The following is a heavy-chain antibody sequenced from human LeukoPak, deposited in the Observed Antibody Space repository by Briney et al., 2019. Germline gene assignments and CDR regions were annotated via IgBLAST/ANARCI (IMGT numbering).Heavy chain of an antibody. CDR3: AKDHDFWSGYYSGATHYYYYMDV. J-gene: IGHJ6*03. CDR1: GFTFSSFG. D-gene: IGHD3-3*01. V-gene: IGHV3-30*02. Sequence: GGXLRLSCAASGFTFSSFGMYWVRQAPGKGLEGVSFIRYDGSDKYYADSVKGRFTISRDNSKNTLYMQMNSLRAEDTAVYYCAKDHDFWSGYYSGATHYYYYMDVWGKGTTVTVSS. CDR2: IRYDGSDK.